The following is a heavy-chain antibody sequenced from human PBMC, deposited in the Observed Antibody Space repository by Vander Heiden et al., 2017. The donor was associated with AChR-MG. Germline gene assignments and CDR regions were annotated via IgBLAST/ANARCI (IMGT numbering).Heavy chain of an antibody. V-gene: IGHV1-69*01. D-gene: IGHD2-15*01. Sequence: QVQLVQSGAEVKKPGSSVKVSCKASGGTFSSYAISWVRQAPGQGLEWMGGIIPIFGTANYAQKFQGRVTITADESTSTAYMELSSLRSEDTAVYYCAKTREGYCSGGSCYFEDYWGQGTLVTVSS. J-gene: IGHJ4*02. CDR1: GGTFSSYA. CDR3: AKTREGYCSGGSCYFEDY. CDR2: IIPIFGTA.